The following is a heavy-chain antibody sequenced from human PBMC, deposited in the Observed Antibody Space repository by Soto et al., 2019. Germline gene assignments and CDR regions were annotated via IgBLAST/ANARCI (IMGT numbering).Heavy chain of an antibody. Sequence: WGSLRLFCAAFGFTFSSYSMTWVRQAPGKGLEWVSSISSSSSYIYYADSVKGRFTISRDNAKNSLYLQMNSLRAEDTAVYYCARDIEYSSSSVDYWGQGTLVTVSS. V-gene: IGHV3-21*01. D-gene: IGHD6-6*01. CDR1: GFTFSSYS. CDR2: ISSSSSYI. J-gene: IGHJ4*02. CDR3: ARDIEYSSSSVDY.